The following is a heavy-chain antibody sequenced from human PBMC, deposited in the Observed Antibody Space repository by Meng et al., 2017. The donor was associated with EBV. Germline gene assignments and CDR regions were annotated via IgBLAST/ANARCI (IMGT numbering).Heavy chain of an antibody. CDR3: ARGLDYFDY. J-gene: IGHJ4*02. Sequence: QVQLVQSGAEVQEPAASVTFSCNASCYTCTSKRSGWQRQAPRQGREGMGWISDDNSNTTYAQKLQGRVTMTTDTSTSTVYLELRSLRSDDTAVYSCARGLDYFDYWGQGTLVTVSS. CDR2: ISDDNSNT. V-gene: IGHV1-18*01. CDR1: CYTCTSKR.